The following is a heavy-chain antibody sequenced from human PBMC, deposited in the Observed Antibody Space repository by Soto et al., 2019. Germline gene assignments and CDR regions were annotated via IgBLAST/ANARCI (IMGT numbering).Heavy chain of an antibody. D-gene: IGHD1-26*01. J-gene: IGHJ6*02. Sequence: GGSLSLSCAASGFTFSSYGMHWVRQAPGKGLEWVAVISYDGSNKYYSDSVKGRFTISRDNSKNTLYLQMNSLRAEDTAVYYCAKDLGEGATAYGMDVWGQGTTVTVSS. V-gene: IGHV3-30*18. CDR1: GFTFSSYG. CDR3: AKDLGEGATAYGMDV. CDR2: ISYDGSNK.